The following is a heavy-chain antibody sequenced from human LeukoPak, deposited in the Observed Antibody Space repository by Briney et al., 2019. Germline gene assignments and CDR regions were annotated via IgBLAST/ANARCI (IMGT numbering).Heavy chain of an antibody. CDR1: GFTFSDYY. CDR3: AKDSRHRIVGTTTFLDY. Sequence: GGPLRLSCAASGFTFSDYYMSWIRQAPGKGLEWVSYISSSGSTIYYADSVKGRFTISRDNAKNSLYLQMNSLRAEDTAVYYCAKDSRHRIVGTTTFLDYWGQGTLVTVSS. J-gene: IGHJ4*02. CDR2: ISSSGSTI. D-gene: IGHD1-26*01. V-gene: IGHV3-11*04.